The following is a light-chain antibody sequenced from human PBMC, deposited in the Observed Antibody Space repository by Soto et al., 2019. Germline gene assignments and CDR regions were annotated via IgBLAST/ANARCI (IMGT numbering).Light chain of an antibody. CDR1: QSISSY. V-gene: IGKV1-39*01. J-gene: IGKJ1*01. CDR2: AAS. Sequence: DIQMTQSPSSLSASVGDRVTITCRASQSISSYLNWYQQKPGKAHKLLIYAASSLQSGVPSRFSGSGSGTDVTRTISNLQPEDFATYYCQQSYSTPQTFGQGTKVEIK. CDR3: QQSYSTPQT.